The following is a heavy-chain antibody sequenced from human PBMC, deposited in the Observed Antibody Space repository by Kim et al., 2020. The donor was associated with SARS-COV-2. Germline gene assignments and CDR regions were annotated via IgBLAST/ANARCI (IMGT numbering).Heavy chain of an antibody. CDR2: SDK. D-gene: IGHD2-2*01. V-gene: IGHV3-7*01. CDR3: ARTTSGGGTY. J-gene: IGHJ4*02. Sequence: SDKYYGDSVKGRFTVARDNARNSLYLQMNSLRAGDTAVYHCARTTSGGGTYWGQGTLVTVSS.